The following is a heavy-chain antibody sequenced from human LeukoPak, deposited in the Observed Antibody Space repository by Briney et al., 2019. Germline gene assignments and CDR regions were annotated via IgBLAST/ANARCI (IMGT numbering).Heavy chain of an antibody. D-gene: IGHD6-6*01. CDR2: ISGIGGST. CDR3: AKDRGRYSSLFDY. J-gene: IGHJ4*02. Sequence: PGGSLRLSCAASGFTFSSYAMSWVRQAPGKVLEWVSSISGIGGSTYYADSVKGRFTISRDNSKNTLYLQMNSLRAEDTAVYYCAKDRGRYSSLFDYWGQGTLVTVSS. CDR1: GFTFSSYA. V-gene: IGHV3-23*01.